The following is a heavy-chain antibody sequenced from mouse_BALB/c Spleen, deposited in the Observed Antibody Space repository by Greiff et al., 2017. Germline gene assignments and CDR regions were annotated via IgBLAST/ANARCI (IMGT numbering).Heavy chain of an antibody. CDR1: GFTFSSYA. J-gene: IGHJ4*01. Sequence: EVKLMESGGGLVKPGGSLKLSCAASGFTFSSYAMSWVRQTPEKRLEWVASISSGGSTYYPDSVKGRFTISRDNARNILYLQMSSLRSEDTAMYYCARGTEASSGLDAMDYWGQGTSVTVSS. V-gene: IGHV5-6-5*01. CDR3: ARGTEASSGLDAMDY. CDR2: ISSGGST. D-gene: IGHD3-1*01.